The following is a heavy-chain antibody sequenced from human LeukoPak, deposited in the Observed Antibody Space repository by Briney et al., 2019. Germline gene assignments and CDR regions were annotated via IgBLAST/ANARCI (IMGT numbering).Heavy chain of an antibody. D-gene: IGHD5-24*01. Sequence: SVKVSCKASGGTFSSYAICWVRQAPGQGLEWMGRIIPILGIANYAQKFQGRVTITADKSTSTAYMELSSLRSEDTAVYYCARAERWLQLTFGYWGQGTLVTVSS. CDR1: GGTFSSYA. V-gene: IGHV1-69*04. CDR3: ARAERWLQLTFGY. CDR2: IIPILGIA. J-gene: IGHJ4*02.